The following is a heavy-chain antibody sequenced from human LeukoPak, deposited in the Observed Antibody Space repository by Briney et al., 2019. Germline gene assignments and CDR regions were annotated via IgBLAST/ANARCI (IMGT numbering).Heavy chain of an antibody. Sequence: GGSLRLSCAASGFTVSSNYMNWVRQAPGKGLEWVSVLYSAGNTFYADSVKGRFTISRDNSKNTLYLQMNSLRPEDTAVHYCARAREYLAIDYWGQGTLVTVSS. D-gene: IGHD2/OR15-2a*01. V-gene: IGHV3-66*02. CDR2: LYSAGNT. CDR3: ARAREYLAIDY. J-gene: IGHJ4*02. CDR1: GFTVSSNY.